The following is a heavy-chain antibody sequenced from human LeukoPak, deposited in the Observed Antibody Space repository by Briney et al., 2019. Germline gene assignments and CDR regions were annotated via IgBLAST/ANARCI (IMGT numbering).Heavy chain of an antibody. V-gene: IGHV4-31*03. CDR3: ARGWYYGSGSLNWFDP. J-gene: IGHJ5*02. D-gene: IGHD3-10*01. Sequence: SQTLSLTCTVSGGSISSGGYYWRWIRQHPGKGLEWIGYIYYSGSTYYNPSLKSRVTISVDTSKNQFSLKLSSVTAADTAVYYCARGWYYGSGSLNWFDPWGQGTLVTVSS. CDR2: IYYSGST. CDR1: GGSISSGGYY.